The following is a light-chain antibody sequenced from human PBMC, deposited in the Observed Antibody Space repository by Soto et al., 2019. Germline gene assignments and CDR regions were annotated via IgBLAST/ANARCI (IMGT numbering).Light chain of an antibody. J-gene: IGLJ2*01. V-gene: IGLV2-8*01. Sequence: QSVLTQPPSASGSPGQSVTISCTGTSSDVGGYSYVSWYQQHPGKAPKLMIYEVSKRPSGVPDRFSGSKSGSTASLTVSGLQAEDEGDYYCSSYAGSNKLVVAGGTKVXVL. CDR3: SSYAGSNKLV. CDR2: EVS. CDR1: SSDVGGYSY.